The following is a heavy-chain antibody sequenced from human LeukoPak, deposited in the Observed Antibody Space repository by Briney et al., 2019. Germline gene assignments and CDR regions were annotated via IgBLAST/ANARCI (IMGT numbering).Heavy chain of an antibody. CDR1: GYTFTNYY. CDR3: VRDLVTTGPYGMDV. J-gene: IGHJ6*02. CDR2: INPSSGGT. Sequence: ASVRVSCKASGYTFTNYYTHWVRQAPGHGLEWMGAINPSSGGTNSAQKFQGRVSMTRDTSISTAYMEVSRLRSDDTAVFYCVRDLVTTGPYGMDVWGQGTTVTVSS. D-gene: IGHD4-17*01. V-gene: IGHV1-2*02.